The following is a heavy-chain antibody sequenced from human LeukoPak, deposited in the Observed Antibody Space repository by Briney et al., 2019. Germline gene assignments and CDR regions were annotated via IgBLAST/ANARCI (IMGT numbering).Heavy chain of an antibody. Sequence: GGSLRLSCAASGFTFSSYGMHWVRRAPGKGLEWVAVISYDGSNKYYADSVKGRFTISRGNSKNTLYLQMNSLRAEDTAVYYCAKERYYYDSSGYFDYRGRGTLVTVSS. CDR1: GFTFSSYG. J-gene: IGHJ4*02. D-gene: IGHD3-22*01. CDR2: ISYDGSNK. CDR3: AKERYYYDSSGYFDY. V-gene: IGHV3-30*18.